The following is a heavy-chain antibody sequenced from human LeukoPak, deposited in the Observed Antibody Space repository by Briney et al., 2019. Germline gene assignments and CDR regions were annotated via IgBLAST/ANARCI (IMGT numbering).Heavy chain of an antibody. CDR1: GFTFSSYG. Sequence: PGRSLRLSCAASGFTFSSYGMHWVRQAPGKGLEWAAAISYDGSNKFYADSVKGRFTISRDNSKNTLYLQMNSLRAEDTAVYYCARNRGDPSYFDYWGQGTLVTVSS. J-gene: IGHJ4*02. V-gene: IGHV3-30*03. CDR3: ARNRGDPSYFDY. CDR2: ISYDGSNK. D-gene: IGHD4-17*01.